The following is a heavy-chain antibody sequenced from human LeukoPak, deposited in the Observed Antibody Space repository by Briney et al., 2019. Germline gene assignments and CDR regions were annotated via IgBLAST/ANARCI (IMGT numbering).Heavy chain of an antibody. CDR3: ASADYYYDSSGYSTSWFDP. Sequence: GESLKISCKGSGYSFTSYWIGWVRQIPGKGLEWMGIIYPGDSDTRYSPSFQGQVTISADKSISTAYLQWSSLKASDTAMYYCASADYYYDSSGYSTSWFDPWGQGTLVTVSS. CDR2: IYPGDSDT. CDR1: GYSFTSYW. J-gene: IGHJ5*02. V-gene: IGHV5-51*01. D-gene: IGHD3-22*01.